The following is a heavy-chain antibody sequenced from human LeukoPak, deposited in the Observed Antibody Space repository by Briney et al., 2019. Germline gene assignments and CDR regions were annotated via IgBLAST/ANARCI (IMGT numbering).Heavy chain of an antibody. CDR3: AKLFESGTYNNFFHY. V-gene: IGHV3-53*01. Sequence: TGGSLRLSCAASGFTVSSNYMSWVRQAPGKGLEWVSAITATSSSTHDADSVQSRFTISRDNSKNTLYLQMNSLRPENTAIYYCAKLFESGTYNNFFHYWGQGTLVTVFS. J-gene: IGHJ4*02. CDR1: GFTVSSNY. CDR2: TATSSST. D-gene: IGHD3-10*01.